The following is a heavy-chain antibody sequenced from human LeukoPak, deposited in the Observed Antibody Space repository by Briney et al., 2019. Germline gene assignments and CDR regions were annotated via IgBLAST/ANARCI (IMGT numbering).Heavy chain of an antibody. D-gene: IGHD2-2*01. V-gene: IGHV3-21*01. CDR3: ARADCSSSTCYLRRSWFDP. CDR1: GFTLINYD. CDR2: ISTSSRYI. J-gene: IGHJ5*02. Sequence: GGSLRLSCATSGFTLINYDMNWVRQAPGKGLEWVSSISTSSRYIYYKDSVRGRFTISRDDAKNSLHLEMNSLRAEDTAVYYCARADCSSSTCYLRRSWFDPWGQGTLFTVSS.